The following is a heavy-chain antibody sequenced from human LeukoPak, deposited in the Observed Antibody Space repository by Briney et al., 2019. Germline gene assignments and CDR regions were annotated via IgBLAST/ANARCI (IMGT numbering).Heavy chain of an antibody. Sequence: GGSLRLSCAASGFTFSSYSMNWVRQAPGKGLEWVSYISSSSSTIYYADSVKGRFTISRDNAKNSLYLQMNSLRAEDTAVYYCARDLSQIVVVPAATSDYWGQGTLVTVSS. CDR2: ISSSSSTI. D-gene: IGHD2-2*01. J-gene: IGHJ4*02. CDR3: ARDLSQIVVVPAATSDY. CDR1: GFTFSSYS. V-gene: IGHV3-48*04.